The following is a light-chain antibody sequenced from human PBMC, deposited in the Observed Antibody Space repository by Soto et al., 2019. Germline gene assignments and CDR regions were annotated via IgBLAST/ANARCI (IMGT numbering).Light chain of an antibody. Sequence: IVLTQSPLSLPVTLGQPASISCRSSESPVITDGDTLLYWFQQRPGQSPRRLIYRVSNRDFGVPDKFSGSGSGTEFTLKISSVEAEDVAIYYCMQGSRWPYTFGQGTKLEI. CDR1: ESPVITDGDTL. CDR3: MQGSRWPYT. J-gene: IGKJ2*01. CDR2: RVS. V-gene: IGKV2-30*01.